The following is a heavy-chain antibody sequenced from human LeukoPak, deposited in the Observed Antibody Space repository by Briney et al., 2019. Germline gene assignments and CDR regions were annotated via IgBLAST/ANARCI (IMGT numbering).Heavy chain of an antibody. D-gene: IGHD1-26*01. Sequence: PGGSLRLSCAASGFTLSGYWMSWVRQTPGKGLEWVANINQHGSDGYSVDSVRGRFTISRDNAKNSLYLQMNSLRVEDTAVYYCAREPLVGASSDYWGPGTLVTVSS. J-gene: IGHJ4*02. CDR3: AREPLVGASSDY. V-gene: IGHV3-7*01. CDR1: GFTLSGYW. CDR2: INQHGSDG.